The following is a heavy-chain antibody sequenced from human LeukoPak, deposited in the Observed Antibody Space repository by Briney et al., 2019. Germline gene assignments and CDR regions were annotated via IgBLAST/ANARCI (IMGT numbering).Heavy chain of an antibody. CDR2: IYTSGST. CDR3: ARDWMYCSSTSCFFDY. V-gene: IGHV4-4*07. CDR1: GGSISSYY. J-gene: IGHJ4*02. D-gene: IGHD2-2*01. Sequence: NPSETLSLTRTVSGGSISSYYRSWVRQPAGKGLEWVGRIYTSGSTNYNPSLKSRVTMSVDTFKNQFSLKLCSVTAADTAVYYCARDWMYCSSTSCFFDYWGQGTLVTVSS.